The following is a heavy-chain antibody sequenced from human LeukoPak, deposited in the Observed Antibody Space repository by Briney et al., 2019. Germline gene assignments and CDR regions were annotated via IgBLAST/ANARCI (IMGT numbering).Heavy chain of an antibody. V-gene: IGHV1-3*01. CDR3: ARDGAPGYCSGGSCYSFDY. CDR1: GYTFTSYA. CDR2: INAGNGNT. Sequence: ASVKVSCKASGYTFTSYAMHWVRQAPGQRLEWMGWINAGNGNTKYSQKFQGRVTITRDTSASTAYMELSRLRSADTAVYYCARDGAPGYCSGGSCYSFDYWGQGTLVTVSS. J-gene: IGHJ4*02. D-gene: IGHD2-15*01.